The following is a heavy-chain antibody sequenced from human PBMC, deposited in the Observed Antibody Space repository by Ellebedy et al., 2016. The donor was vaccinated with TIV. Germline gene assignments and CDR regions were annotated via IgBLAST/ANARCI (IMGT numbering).Heavy chain of an antibody. Sequence: GESLKISCAASGFSFISYTMTWVRQAPGKGLEWVSYIGGVGPSTSTTMFYADSVKGRFTISRDNARNSLYLQMNSLRVDDTAVYYCARSEDGYNTYNVWGQGTLVTVSA. CDR3: ARSEDGYNTYNV. J-gene: IGHJ4*02. CDR1: GFSFISYT. V-gene: IGHV3-48*04. CDR2: IGGVGPSTSTTM. D-gene: IGHD5-24*01.